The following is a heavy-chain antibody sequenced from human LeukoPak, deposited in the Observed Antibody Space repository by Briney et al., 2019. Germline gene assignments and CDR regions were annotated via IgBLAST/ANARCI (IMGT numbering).Heavy chain of an antibody. Sequence: SETLSLTCTVSGGSISSYYWSWIRQPPGKGLEWIGEINHSGSTNYNPSLKSRVTISVDTSKNQFSLKLSSVTAADTAVYYCARATKKTMTYYYGSGSLALWGQGTLVTVSS. CDR1: GGSISSYY. J-gene: IGHJ4*02. D-gene: IGHD3-10*01. CDR2: INHSGST. CDR3: ARATKKTMTYYYGSGSLAL. V-gene: IGHV4-34*01.